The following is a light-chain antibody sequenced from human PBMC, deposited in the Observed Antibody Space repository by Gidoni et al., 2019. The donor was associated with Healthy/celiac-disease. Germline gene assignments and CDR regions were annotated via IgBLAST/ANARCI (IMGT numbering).Light chain of an antibody. Sequence: DIQMTQFPSTLSASVGDRATITCRASHSISSGLGWYQQKPGKAPKPLIYKASSLESGVPSRFSGRGAGTEFTLTISSLQSDDFATYYCQQYNSYPWTFGQGTKVEIK. CDR3: QQYNSYPWT. V-gene: IGKV1-5*03. CDR2: KAS. CDR1: HSISSG. J-gene: IGKJ1*01.